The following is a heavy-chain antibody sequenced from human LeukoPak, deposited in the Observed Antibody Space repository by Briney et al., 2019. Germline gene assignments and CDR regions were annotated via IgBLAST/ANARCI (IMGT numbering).Heavy chain of an antibody. J-gene: IGHJ4*02. CDR3: ARGRGTVTRFYFDY. Sequence: SETLSLTCAVYGGSFSGYYWSWIRQPPGKSLEWIGEINHSGSTNYNPSLKSRVTISVDTSKNQFSLKLSSVTAADTAVYYCARGRGTVTRFYFDYWGQGTLVTVST. CDR1: GGSFSGYY. CDR2: INHSGST. D-gene: IGHD4-17*01. V-gene: IGHV4-34*01.